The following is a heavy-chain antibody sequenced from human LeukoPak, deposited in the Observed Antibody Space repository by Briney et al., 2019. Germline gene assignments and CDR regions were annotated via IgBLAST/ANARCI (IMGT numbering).Heavy chain of an antibody. J-gene: IGHJ5*02. Sequence: GGSLRLSCAASAFTFSSYAMNWVRQAPGKGLEWVSGISGGGGSTYYADSVKGRLTISRDNSKNTLYLQMDSLRAEDTALYYCAKGSGINHYHWIDPWGQGTLVTVSS. CDR3: AKGSGINHYHWIDP. V-gene: IGHV3-23*01. CDR1: AFTFSSYA. D-gene: IGHD1-14*01. CDR2: ISGGGGST.